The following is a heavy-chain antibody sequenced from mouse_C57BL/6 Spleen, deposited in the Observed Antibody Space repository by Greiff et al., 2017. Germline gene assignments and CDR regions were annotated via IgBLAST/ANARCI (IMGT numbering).Heavy chain of an antibody. CDR1: GYTFTDYN. V-gene: IGHV1-22*01. CDR3: ARWNNWDIDY. Sequence: VHVKQSGPELVKPGASVKMSCKASGYTFTDYNMHWVKQSHGKSLEWIGYINPNNGGTSYNQKFKGKATLTVNKSSSTAYMELRSLTAEDSAVYYCARWNNWDIDYWGQGTTLTVSS. D-gene: IGHD4-1*01. CDR2: INPNNGGT. J-gene: IGHJ2*01.